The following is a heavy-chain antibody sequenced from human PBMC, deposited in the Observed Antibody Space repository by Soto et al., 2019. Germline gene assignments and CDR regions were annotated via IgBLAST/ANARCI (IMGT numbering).Heavy chain of an antibody. CDR3: ARGASGDRRYYYYYYGMDV. CDR1: GGSFSGYY. J-gene: IGHJ6*02. CDR2: INHSGST. D-gene: IGHD7-27*01. V-gene: IGHV4-34*01. Sequence: SETLSLTCAVYGGSFSGYYWSWIRQPPGKGLEWIGEINHSGSTNYNPSLKSRVTISVDTSKNQFSLKLSSVTAADTAVYYCARGASGDRRYYYYYYGMDVWGQGTTVTVSS.